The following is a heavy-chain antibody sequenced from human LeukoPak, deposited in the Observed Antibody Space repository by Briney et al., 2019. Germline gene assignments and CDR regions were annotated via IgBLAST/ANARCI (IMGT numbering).Heavy chain of an antibody. CDR2: IYASGST. D-gene: IGHD2-2*01. Sequence: PSETLSLTCTVSGGSISSQYWSWIRQPAGKGLEWIRRIYASGSTNYNPSLKSRVTMSVDTSKNQFSLKLSSVTAADTAVFYCTKDTYCSGTTCNGGPGDYWGQGTLVTVSS. V-gene: IGHV4-4*07. CDR1: GGSISSQY. J-gene: IGHJ4*02. CDR3: TKDTYCSGTTCNGGPGDY.